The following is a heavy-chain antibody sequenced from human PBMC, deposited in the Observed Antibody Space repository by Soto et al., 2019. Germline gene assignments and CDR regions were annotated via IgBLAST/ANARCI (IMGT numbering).Heavy chain of an antibody. CDR3: TTDAPTVTAWYYYMDV. Sequence: EVQLVESGGGLVKPGGSLRLSCAASGFTCSNAWMNWVRQAPGKGLEWVGRIKSKTDRGTTDYAAPVKGRFTISRDDSENTLYLQMNSLKTEDTAVYYCTTDAPTVTAWYYYMDVWGKGTGHRLL. D-gene: IGHD4-4*01. J-gene: IGHJ6*03. CDR2: IKSKTDRGTT. V-gene: IGHV3-15*01. CDR1: GFTCSNAW.